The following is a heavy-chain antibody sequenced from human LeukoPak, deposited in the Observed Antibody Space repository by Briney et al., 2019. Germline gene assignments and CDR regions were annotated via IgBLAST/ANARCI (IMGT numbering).Heavy chain of an antibody. J-gene: IGHJ4*02. CDR1: GGSINNYY. CDR3: ARGVFQWPARIDY. Sequence: SETLSLTCTVSGGSINNYYWSWIRQPPGKGLEWIGFFDNSGSTNYNPSLKSRVTISVDTSKNQVSLKLNSVTAADTAVYYCARGVFQWPARIDYWGQGTLVTVSS. V-gene: IGHV4-59*08. CDR2: FDNSGST. D-gene: IGHD6-19*01.